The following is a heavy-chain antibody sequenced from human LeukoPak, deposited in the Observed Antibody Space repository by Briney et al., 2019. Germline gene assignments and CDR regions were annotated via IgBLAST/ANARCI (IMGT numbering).Heavy chain of an antibody. D-gene: IGHD2-2*01. J-gene: IGHJ5*02. CDR1: GYTFTSYG. CDR3: ARARGVPAAMRRRGYNWFDP. V-gene: IGHV1-18*01. CDR2: ISAYNGNT. Sequence: VASVKVSCKASGYTFTSYGISWVRQAPGQGLEWMGWISAYNGNTNYAQKLQGRVTMTTDTSTSTAYMELRSLRADDTAVYYCARARGVPAAMRRRGYNWFDPWGQGTLVTVSS.